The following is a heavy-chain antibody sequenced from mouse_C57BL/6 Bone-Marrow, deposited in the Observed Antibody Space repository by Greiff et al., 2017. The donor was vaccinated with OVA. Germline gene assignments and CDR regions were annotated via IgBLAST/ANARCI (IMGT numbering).Heavy chain of an antibody. D-gene: IGHD1-1*01. CDR2: IDPENGDT. Sequence: VQLKQSGAELVRPGASVKLSCTASGFNIKDDYMHWVKQRPEQGLEWIGWIDPENGDTEYASKFQGKATITADTSSNTAYLQLSSLTSEDTAVYYCTTGATVADWYFDVWGTGTTVTVSS. V-gene: IGHV14-4*01. CDR1: GFNIKDDY. CDR3: TTGATVADWYFDV. J-gene: IGHJ1*03.